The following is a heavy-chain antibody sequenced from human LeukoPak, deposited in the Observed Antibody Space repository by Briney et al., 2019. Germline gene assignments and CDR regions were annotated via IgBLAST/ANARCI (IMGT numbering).Heavy chain of an antibody. CDR1: GFTFSSYG. D-gene: IGHD3-22*01. Sequence: GGSLRLSCAASGFTFSSYGMSWVRQAPGKGLEWVSDISGSGGSTYYADSVKGRFTISRDNSKNTLYLQMNSLRAEDTAVYYCAKDPTPPHVSYYYDSSGYYPDYWGQGTLVTVSS. CDR2: ISGSGGST. V-gene: IGHV3-23*01. CDR3: AKDPTPPHVSYYYDSSGYYPDY. J-gene: IGHJ4*02.